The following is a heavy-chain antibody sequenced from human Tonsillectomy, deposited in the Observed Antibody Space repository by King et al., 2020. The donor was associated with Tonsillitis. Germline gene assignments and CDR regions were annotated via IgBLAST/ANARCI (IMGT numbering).Heavy chain of an antibody. CDR2: ISSSSSYI. CDR1: GFTFSNYN. Sequence: VQLVESGGGLVKPGGSLRLSCAASGFTFSNYNMNWVRQAPGKGLEWVSSISSSSSYIYYADSVKGRFTISRDNAKNSLYLQMNSLRAEDTAVYYCARVALPADCSTVSCPLSYYGYDHVVDVWGQGTTVTVSS. D-gene: IGHD1-26*01. CDR3: ARVALPADCSTVSCPLSYYGYDHVVDV. J-gene: IGHJ6*02. V-gene: IGHV3-21*01.